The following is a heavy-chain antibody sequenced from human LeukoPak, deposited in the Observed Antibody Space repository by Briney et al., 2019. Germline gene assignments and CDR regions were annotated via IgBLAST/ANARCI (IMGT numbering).Heavy chain of an antibody. Sequence: GGSLRLSCAASGFTFSSYSMNWVRQAPGKGLEWVSSISSSSSYIYYADSVKGRFTISRDNAKNSLYLQMNSLRAEDTAVYYCAKGERWLQLGYYMDVWGKGTTVTVSS. CDR3: AKGERWLQLGYYMDV. J-gene: IGHJ6*03. V-gene: IGHV3-21*01. CDR2: ISSSSSYI. CDR1: GFTFSSYS. D-gene: IGHD5-24*01.